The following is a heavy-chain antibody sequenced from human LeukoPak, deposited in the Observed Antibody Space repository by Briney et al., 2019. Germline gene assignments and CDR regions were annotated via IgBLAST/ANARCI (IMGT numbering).Heavy chain of an antibody. V-gene: IGHV3-33*01. Sequence: PGGSLRLSCAASGSTFSSYGMHWVRQAPGKGLEWVAVIWYDGSNKYYADSVKGRFTISRDNSKNTLYLQMNSLRAEDTAVYYCAREPPYSSSSSRGLDYWGQGTLVTVSS. CDR2: IWYDGSNK. CDR3: AREPPYSSSSSRGLDY. D-gene: IGHD6-6*01. J-gene: IGHJ4*02. CDR1: GSTFSSYG.